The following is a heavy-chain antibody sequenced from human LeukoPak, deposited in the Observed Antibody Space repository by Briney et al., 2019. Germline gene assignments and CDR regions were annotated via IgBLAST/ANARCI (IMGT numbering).Heavy chain of an antibody. V-gene: IGHV4-34*01. CDR2: INHSGST. D-gene: IGHD3-10*01. CDR1: GGSFSGYY. Sequence: SETLSLTCAVYGGSFSGYYWSWIRQPPGKGLEGIGEINHSGSTNYNPSLKSRVTISVDTSKNQFSLKLSSVTAADTAVYYCARAPHYYGSGSYYSGNYFDYWGQGTLVTVSS. J-gene: IGHJ4*02. CDR3: ARAPHYYGSGSYYSGNYFDY.